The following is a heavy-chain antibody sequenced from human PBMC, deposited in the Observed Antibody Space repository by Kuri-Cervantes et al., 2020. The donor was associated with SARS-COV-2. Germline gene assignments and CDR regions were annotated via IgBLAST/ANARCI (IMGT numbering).Heavy chain of an antibody. V-gene: IGHV4-61*02. Sequence: SETLSLTCTVSGGSISSGSYYWSWIRQPAGKGLEWIGRIYTSGSTNYNPSLKSRVTISVDTSKNQFSLKLSSVTAADTAVYYCARASCRSSGSWLLRYYYMDVWGKGTTVTVSS. CDR1: GGSISSGSYY. J-gene: IGHJ6*03. CDR2: IYTSGST. D-gene: IGHD6-13*01. CDR3: ARASCRSSGSWLLRYYYMDV.